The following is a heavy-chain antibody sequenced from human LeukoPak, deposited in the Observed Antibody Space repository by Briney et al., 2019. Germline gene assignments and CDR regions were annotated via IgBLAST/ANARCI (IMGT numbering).Heavy chain of an antibody. J-gene: IGHJ4*02. CDR1: GFTFSSYS. Sequence: GGSLRLSCAASGFTFSSYSMNWVRQAPGKGLEWVSSISSSSSYIYYADSVKGRFTISRDNAKNSLYLQMNSLRAEDTAVYYCARASEDTAMAPFDYWARKPWSPSPQ. D-gene: IGHD5-18*01. CDR2: ISSSSSYI. CDR3: ARASEDTAMAPFDY. V-gene: IGHV3-21*01.